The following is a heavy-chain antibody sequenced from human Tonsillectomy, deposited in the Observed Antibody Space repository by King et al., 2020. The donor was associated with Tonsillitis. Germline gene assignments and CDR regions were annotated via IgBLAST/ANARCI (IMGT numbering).Heavy chain of an antibody. Sequence: QLQESGPGLVKPSETLSLTCSVSGGSITSTIHYWAWIRQPPGKGLEWIGSVYYNGATYYSPSLKSRVTISGYTSRNEFSLKVNSVTAADTAVYYCARSLNTGGFPFGDYWGQGILVTVSS. J-gene: IGHJ4*02. CDR2: VYYNGAT. V-gene: IGHV4-39*01. D-gene: IGHD7-27*01. CDR3: ARSLNTGGFPFGDY. CDR1: GGSITSTIHY.